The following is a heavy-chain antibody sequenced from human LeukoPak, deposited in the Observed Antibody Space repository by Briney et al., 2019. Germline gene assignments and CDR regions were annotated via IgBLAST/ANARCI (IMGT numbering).Heavy chain of an antibody. CDR1: GFTFSSYW. Sequence: GGSLRLSCAASGFTFSSYWMSLVRQAPGKGLEWVANIKFDGIDKYYAESVRGRFTISRDNAKNSLYLQMNTLRAEDTAIYYCARLDEAFDNWGQGILVTVSS. J-gene: IGHJ4*02. CDR2: IKFDGIDK. V-gene: IGHV3-7*01. CDR3: ARLDEAFDN. D-gene: IGHD5-24*01.